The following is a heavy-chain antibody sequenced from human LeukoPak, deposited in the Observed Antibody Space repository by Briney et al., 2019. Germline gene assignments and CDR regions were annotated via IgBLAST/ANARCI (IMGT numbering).Heavy chain of an antibody. CDR1: GFTFSSYG. Sequence: PGGSLRLSCAASGFTFSSYGMHWVRQAPGKGLEWVAVIWYDGSNKYYADSVKGRFTISRDNSKNTLYLQMNSLRAEDTAVYYCARQGIAVADDAFDIWGQGTMVTVPS. CDR3: ARQGIAVADDAFDI. V-gene: IGHV3-33*01. J-gene: IGHJ3*02. CDR2: IWYDGSNK. D-gene: IGHD6-19*01.